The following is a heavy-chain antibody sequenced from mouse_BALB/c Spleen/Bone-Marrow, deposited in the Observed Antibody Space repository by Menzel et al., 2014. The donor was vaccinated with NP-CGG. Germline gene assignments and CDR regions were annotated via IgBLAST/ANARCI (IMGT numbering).Heavy chain of an antibody. Sequence: QVQLQQSGAELAKPGASVKMSCKASGYTFXSYWMHRVKQRPGQGLEWIGYINPSTGYTDYNQKFNDKATLTADKSSSTAYMQLSSLTSKDSAVYYCARGDPLYAMDYWGQGTSVTVSS. CDR2: INPSTGYT. J-gene: IGHJ4*01. CDR3: ARGDPLYAMDY. V-gene: IGHV1-7*01. D-gene: IGHD2-13*01. CDR1: GYTFXSYW.